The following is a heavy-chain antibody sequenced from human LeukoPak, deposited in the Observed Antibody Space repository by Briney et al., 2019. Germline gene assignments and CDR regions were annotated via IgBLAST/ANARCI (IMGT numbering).Heavy chain of an antibody. V-gene: IGHV3-21*01. CDR3: ARGSITMVRGVILGYDY. Sequence: GGSLRLSCAASGFTFSSYSMNWVRQAPGKGLEWVSSISSSSSYIYYADSVKGRFTISRDNAKNSLYLQMNRLRAEHTAVYYCARGSITMVRGVILGYDYWGQGNLVTVSS. J-gene: IGHJ4*02. D-gene: IGHD3-10*01. CDR1: GFTFSSYS. CDR2: ISSSSSYI.